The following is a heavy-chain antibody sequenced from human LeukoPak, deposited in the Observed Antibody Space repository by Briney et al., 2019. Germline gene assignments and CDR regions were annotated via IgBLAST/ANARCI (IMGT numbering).Heavy chain of an antibody. CDR3: ARRYGGNSGL. CDR1: GGSFSGYY. D-gene: IGHD4-23*01. Sequence: PSETLSLTCAVYGGSFSGYYWSWIRQPPGKGLEWIGEINHSGSTNYNPSLKSRVTISVDTSKNQFSLKLSSVTAADTAVYYCARRYGGNSGLWGRGTLVTVSS. J-gene: IGHJ2*01. V-gene: IGHV4-34*01. CDR2: INHSGST.